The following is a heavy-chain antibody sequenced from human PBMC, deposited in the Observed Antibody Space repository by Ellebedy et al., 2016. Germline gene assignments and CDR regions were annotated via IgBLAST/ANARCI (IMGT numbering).Heavy chain of an antibody. V-gene: IGHV1-24*01. CDR2: FDPEDGET. D-gene: IGHD3-10*01. J-gene: IGHJ4*02. CDR3: ATEFLWFGELGY. CDR1: GYTLTELS. Sequence: ASVKVSCXVSGYTLTELSMHWVRQAPGKGLEWMGGFDPEDGETIYAQKFQGRVTMTEDTSTDTAYMELSSLRSEDTAVYYCATEFLWFGELGYWGQGTLVTVSS.